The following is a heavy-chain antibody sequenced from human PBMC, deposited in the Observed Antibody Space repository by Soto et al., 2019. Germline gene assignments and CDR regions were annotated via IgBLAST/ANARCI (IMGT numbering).Heavy chain of an antibody. Sequence: HPGGSLRLSCAASGFTFSGFAMHWVRQASGKGLEWVGRIRSKANSYATAYAASVKGRFTISRDDSKNTAYLQMNSLKTEDTAVYYCTRLLVAPYSKSRPYYYYGMDVWGQGTTVTVSS. CDR1: GFTFSGFA. CDR3: TRLLVAPYSKSRPYYYYGMDV. J-gene: IGHJ6*02. CDR2: IRSKANSYAT. D-gene: IGHD5-12*01. V-gene: IGHV3-73*01.